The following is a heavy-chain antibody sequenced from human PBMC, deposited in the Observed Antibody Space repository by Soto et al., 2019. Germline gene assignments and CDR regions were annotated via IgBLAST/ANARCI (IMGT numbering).Heavy chain of an antibody. CDR2: IYYSGRI. D-gene: IGHD1-1*01. CDR3: SRGNPGTTLDS. J-gene: IGHJ4*02. CDR1: GGSMNNYY. Sequence: SETLSLTCTVSGGSMNNYYWSWIRQPPGKGLESIGYIYYSGRINYNPSLKSRVTISVDTSKNQFSLKLTSVTAADTAVYYCSRGNPGTTLDSWGQGTLVTVSS. V-gene: IGHV4-59*01.